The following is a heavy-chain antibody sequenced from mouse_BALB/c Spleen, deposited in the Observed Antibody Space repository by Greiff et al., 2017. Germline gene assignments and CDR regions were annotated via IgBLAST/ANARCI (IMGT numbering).Heavy chain of an antibody. Sequence: VNLVESGPSLVQPSQSLSITCTVSGFSLTSYGVHWVRQSPGKGLEWLGVIWRGGSTDYNAAFMSRLSITKDNSKSQVFFKMNSLQADDTAIYYCAKVGNAMDYWGQGTSVTVSS. CDR1: GFSLTSYG. J-gene: IGHJ4*01. CDR2: IWRGGST. CDR3: AKVGNAMDY. V-gene: IGHV2-5-1*01. D-gene: IGHD4-1*01.